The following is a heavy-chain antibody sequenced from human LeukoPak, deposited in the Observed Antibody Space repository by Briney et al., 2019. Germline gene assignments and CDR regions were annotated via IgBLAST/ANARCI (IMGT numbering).Heavy chain of an antibody. CDR3: ARTGGYYGYYFDY. J-gene: IGHJ4*02. CDR2: IYSGGST. Sequence: GGSLRLSCAASGFTVSTKYMSWVRQAPGKGLEWVSVIYSGGSTYYADSVKGRFTISRDNSKNTLYLQMNSLRAEDTAVYYCARTGGYYGYYFDYWGQGTLVTVSS. D-gene: IGHD4-17*01. CDR1: GFTVSTKY. V-gene: IGHV3-53*01.